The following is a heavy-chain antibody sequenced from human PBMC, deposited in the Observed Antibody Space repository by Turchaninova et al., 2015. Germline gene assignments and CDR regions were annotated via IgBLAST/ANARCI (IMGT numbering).Heavy chain of an antibody. V-gene: IGHV1-24*01. CDR2: CDPEDGET. CDR3: ATGRGCSSTSCYGSGWFDP. Sequence: QVQLVQSGAAVKKPGASVKRSCKVSGTPLPELSMHWVRQDPGKGLEWMGGCDPEDGETIYEQKFQGRVTMTEDTSTDTAYMELSSLRSEDTAVYYCATGRGCSSTSCYGSGWFDPWGQGTLVTVSS. CDR1: GTPLPELS. D-gene: IGHD2-2*01. J-gene: IGHJ5*02.